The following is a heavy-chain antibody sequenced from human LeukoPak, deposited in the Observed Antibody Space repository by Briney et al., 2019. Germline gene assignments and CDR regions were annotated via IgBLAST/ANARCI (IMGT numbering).Heavy chain of an antibody. CDR1: GFTFDDYA. CDR3: ASGSYDFWSGYRNEDY. V-gene: IGHV3-9*03. J-gene: IGHJ4*02. Sequence: GGSLRLSCAASGFTFDDYAMHWVRQAPGKGLEWVSGISWNSGSIGYADSVKGRFTTSRDNAKNSLYLQMNSLRAEDMALYYCASGSYDFWSGYRNEDYWGQGTLVTVSS. D-gene: IGHD3-3*01. CDR2: ISWNSGSI.